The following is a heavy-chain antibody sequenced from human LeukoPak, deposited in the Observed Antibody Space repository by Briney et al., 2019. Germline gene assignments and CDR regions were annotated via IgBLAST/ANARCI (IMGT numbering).Heavy chain of an antibody. Sequence: GGSLRLSCGASGFPFSHFAMTWVRQTPGRGLEWVATIHGDGSATHYADSVKGRLAISRDNSKNLLHLQLNSLRAEDTAMYYCAKDEGPRLNNWYRQYWGLGTLVTVSS. D-gene: IGHD1-1*01. CDR3: AKDEGPRLNNWYRQY. CDR2: IHGDGSAT. V-gene: IGHV3-23*01. J-gene: IGHJ4*02. CDR1: GFPFSHFA.